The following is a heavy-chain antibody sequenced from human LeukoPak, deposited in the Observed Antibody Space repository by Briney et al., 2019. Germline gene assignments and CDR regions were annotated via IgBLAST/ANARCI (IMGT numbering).Heavy chain of an antibody. V-gene: IGHV4-39*07. CDR3: VRVYYYYYYIDV. CDR1: GGSISSSSYY. Sequence: PSETLSLTCTVSGGSISSSSYYWGWIRQPPGKGLEWIGNIYYIGSTYYNPSLKSRITVSVDTSKNQFSLNLSSVTAADTAVYYCVRVYYYYYYIDVWGKGTTVTVSS. CDR2: IYYIGST. J-gene: IGHJ6*03.